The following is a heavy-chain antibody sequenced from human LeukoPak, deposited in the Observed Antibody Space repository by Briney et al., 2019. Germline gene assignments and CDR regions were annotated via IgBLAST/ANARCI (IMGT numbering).Heavy chain of an antibody. CDR2: ISGSGGST. Sequence: PGGSLRLSCAASGFTFSDHYMDWVRQAPGKGLEWVSAISGSGGSTYYADSVKGRFTISRDNSKNTLYLQMNSLRAEDTAVYYCAKRTTYYYDSSGYYYFDYWGQGTLVTVSS. J-gene: IGHJ4*02. D-gene: IGHD3-22*01. CDR3: AKRTTYYYDSSGYYYFDY. CDR1: GFTFSDHY. V-gene: IGHV3-23*01.